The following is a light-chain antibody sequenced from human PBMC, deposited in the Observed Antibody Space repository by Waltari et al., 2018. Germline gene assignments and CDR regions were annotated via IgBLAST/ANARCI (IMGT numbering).Light chain of an antibody. CDR1: QSVSNY. CDR3: QQYYTAPYT. CDR2: DVS. V-gene: IGKV3-11*01. Sequence: EIVLTQSPAILSLSPGERATLSCWASQSVSNYIAWYQQKLGQAPRLLIYDVSNRATGTPARFSGSGSGTDFTLTISSLQTEDVAVYYCQQYYTAPYTFGQGTKLEIK. J-gene: IGKJ2*01.